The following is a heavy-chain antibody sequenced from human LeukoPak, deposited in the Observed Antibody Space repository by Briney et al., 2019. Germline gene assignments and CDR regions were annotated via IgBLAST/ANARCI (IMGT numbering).Heavy chain of an antibody. D-gene: IGHD3-3*01. CDR1: GFTVDSNY. J-gene: IGHJ4*02. Sequence: PGGSLRLSCAASGFTVDSNYMSWVRQAPGKGLEWVSVIYSGGSTKHADSVKGRSTISRDNSKNTLYLQMNSLRAEDTAVYYCARDHFGVVDWGQGTLVTVSS. CDR3: ARDHFGVVD. V-gene: IGHV3-53*01. CDR2: IYSGGST.